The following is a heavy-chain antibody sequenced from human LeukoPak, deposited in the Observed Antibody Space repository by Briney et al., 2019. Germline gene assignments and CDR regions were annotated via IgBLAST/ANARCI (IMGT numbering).Heavy chain of an antibody. V-gene: IGHV3-21*01. CDR3: ARDRSPGYFDY. J-gene: IGHJ4*02. CDR1: GFTFSDYS. Sequence: GGSLRLSCAASGFTFSDYSMNWVRQAPGKGLEWVSSISSNRNNIYYADSVKGRFTISRDNAKNSLYLQMNTLRAEDTAVYYCARDRSPGYFDYWGQGTLVTVSS. CDR2: ISSNRNNI.